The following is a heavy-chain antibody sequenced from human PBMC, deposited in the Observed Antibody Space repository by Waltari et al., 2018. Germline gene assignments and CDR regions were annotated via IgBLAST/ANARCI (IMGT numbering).Heavy chain of an antibody. Sequence: QVQLVQSGAEVKKPGSSVKVSCKACGDSLSSYTITWVRQAPGQGPDGMGGFLPLFGTANYAQKFQGRVTITADESTSTAHMELNSLRSDDTAVYYCAKEGSGDRSFDIWGQGTMVTVSS. V-gene: IGHV1-69*12. J-gene: IGHJ3*02. D-gene: IGHD7-27*01. CDR3: AKEGSGDRSFDI. CDR1: GDSLSSYT. CDR2: FLPLFGTA.